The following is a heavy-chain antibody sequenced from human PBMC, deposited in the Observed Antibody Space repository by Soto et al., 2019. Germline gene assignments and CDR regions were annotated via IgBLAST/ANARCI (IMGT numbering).Heavy chain of an antibody. J-gene: IGHJ4*02. D-gene: IGHD3-16*02. V-gene: IGHV3-11*01. CDR1: GFTFSDYY. CDR2: ISSSGSTI. CDR3: ARGPYNYLWGSDPPHFDY. Sequence: QVQLVESGGGLVKPGGSLRLSCAASGFTFSDYYMSWIRQAQGKGLEWVSDISSSGSTIYYADSMKGRFTISRDNAKNSLYLQMNSLRAEDTAVYYWARGPYNYLWGSDPPHFDYWGQGTLVTVSS.